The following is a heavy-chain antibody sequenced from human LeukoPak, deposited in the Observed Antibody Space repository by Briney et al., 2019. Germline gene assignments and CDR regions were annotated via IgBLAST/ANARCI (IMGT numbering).Heavy chain of an antibody. D-gene: IGHD3-3*01. CDR2: ISGNGNDI. J-gene: IGHJ4*02. CDR1: GLTFEDYG. Sequence: GGSLRLSCAASGLTFEDYGTHWVRHGPGKGLEWVSLISGNGNDIYYADSVKGRFTISRDNRKNSLYLQMNSLRTEDTALYYCAKDLPQYYDFFSRYYGGSDYWGQGTLVTVSS. V-gene: IGHV3-43*02. CDR3: AKDLPQYYDFFSRYYGGSDY.